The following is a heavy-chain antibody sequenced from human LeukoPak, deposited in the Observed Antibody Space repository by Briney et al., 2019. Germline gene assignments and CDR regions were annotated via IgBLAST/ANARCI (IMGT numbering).Heavy chain of an antibody. J-gene: IGHJ1*01. CDR2: IYYSGST. CDR3: ARDHYYDSSGYTFRH. CDR1: GGSISNYY. D-gene: IGHD3-22*01. Sequence: PSETLSLTCTVSGGSISNYYWSWIRQPPGKGLEWIGYIYYSGSTSYNPSLTSRVTISVDTSKNQFSLKLSSVTAADTAVYYCARDHYYDSSGYTFRHWGQGTLVTVSS. V-gene: IGHV4-59*01.